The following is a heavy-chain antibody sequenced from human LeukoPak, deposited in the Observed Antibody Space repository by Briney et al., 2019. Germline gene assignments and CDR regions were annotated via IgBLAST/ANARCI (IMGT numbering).Heavy chain of an antibody. CDR1: GGTFSSYA. CDR2: IIPIFGTA. J-gene: IGHJ4*02. CDR3: AREWGLESSGYYYAY. D-gene: IGHD3-22*01. V-gene: IGHV1-69*13. Sequence: SVKVSCTASGGTFSSYAISWVRLAPGQGLEWMGGIIPIFGTANYAQKFQGRVSITADESTSTAFMELSSLRSEDTAVYYCAREWGLESSGYYYAYWGQGTLVTVSS.